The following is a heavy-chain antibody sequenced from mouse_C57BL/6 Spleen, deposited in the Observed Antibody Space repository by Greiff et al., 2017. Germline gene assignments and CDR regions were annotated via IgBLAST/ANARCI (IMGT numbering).Heavy chain of an antibody. CDR1: GYTFTSYW. J-gene: IGHJ4*01. V-gene: IGHV1-69*01. D-gene: IGHD1-1*01. CDR3: ARGTITTVVMDY. CDR2: IDPSDSYT. Sequence: QVQLQQPGAELVMPGASVKLSCKASGYTFTSYWMHWVKQRPGQGLEWIGEIDPSDSYTNYNQKFKGKSTLTVDKSSSTAYMQLSSLTSEDSAVYYCARGTITTVVMDYWGQGTSVTDSS.